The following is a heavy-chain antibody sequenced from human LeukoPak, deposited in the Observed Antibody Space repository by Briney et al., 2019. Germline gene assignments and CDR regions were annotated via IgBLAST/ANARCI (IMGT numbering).Heavy chain of an antibody. CDR1: GFTFSSYS. D-gene: IGHD4-17*01. V-gene: IGHV3-21*01. CDR2: ISSSSSYI. J-gene: IGHJ4*02. Sequence: GGSLRLSCAASGFTFSSYSMNWVRQAPGKGLKWVSSISSSSSYIYYADSVKGRFTISRDNAKNSLYLQMNSLRAEDTAVYYCARDGYGDSYFDYWGQGTLVTVSS. CDR3: ARDGYGDSYFDY.